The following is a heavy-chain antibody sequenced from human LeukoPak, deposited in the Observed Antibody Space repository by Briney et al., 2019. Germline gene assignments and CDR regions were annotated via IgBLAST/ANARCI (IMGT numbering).Heavy chain of an antibody. Sequence: GGSLRLSCTASGFTFGDYTMDWVRQAPGKGLEWVGFVRSKAYGGTTEYAASVKGRFTTSRDDSKTNAYLQMNSLKTEDTALYYCTRDRSGYYYNWFDPWGQGTLVTVSS. J-gene: IGHJ5*02. CDR1: GFTFGDYT. CDR2: VRSKAYGGTT. CDR3: TRDRSGYYYNWFDP. D-gene: IGHD3-22*01. V-gene: IGHV3-49*04.